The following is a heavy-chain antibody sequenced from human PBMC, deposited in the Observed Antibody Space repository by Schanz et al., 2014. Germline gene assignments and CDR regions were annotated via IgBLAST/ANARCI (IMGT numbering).Heavy chain of an antibody. CDR1: GFTFSSYG. V-gene: IGHV3-NL1*01. D-gene: IGHD1-1*01. J-gene: IGHJ4*02. CDR3: AKIERNED. CDR2: IGTSGGT. Sequence: QVQLVESGGGVVQPGRSLRLSCAASGFTFSSYGMHWVRQAPGKGLEWVSTIGTSGGTNYAESVKGRFTISRDNSKNTLYLQMNSLRAEDTAVYFCAKIERNEDWGQGTLXTVSS.